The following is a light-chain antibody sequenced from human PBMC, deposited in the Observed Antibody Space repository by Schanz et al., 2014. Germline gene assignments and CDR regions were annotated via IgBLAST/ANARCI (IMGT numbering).Light chain of an antibody. V-gene: IGKV3-20*01. Sequence: EIVLTQSPGTLSLSPGERATLSCRASQSVISSYLAWYQQKPGRAPRLLIYGASSRATGLPDRFSDSGSGTAFTLTISRLEPEDFAVYFCQQYGSSPWTFGQGTKVEIK. CDR3: QQYGSSPWT. J-gene: IGKJ1*01. CDR1: QSVISSY. CDR2: GAS.